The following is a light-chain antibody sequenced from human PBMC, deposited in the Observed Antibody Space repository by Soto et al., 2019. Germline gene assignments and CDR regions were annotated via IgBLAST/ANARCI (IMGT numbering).Light chain of an antibody. J-gene: IGLJ1*01. V-gene: IGLV2-11*01. CDR3: CSYAGSFNYV. CDR1: SSDVGGYNY. Sequence: LTQPRSVSGSPGQSVTISCTGTSSDVGGYNYVSWYQQHPGKAPKLMIYDVSKRPSGVPDRFSGSKSGNTASLTISGLQAEDEADYYCCSYAGSFNYVFGTGTKVTVL. CDR2: DVS.